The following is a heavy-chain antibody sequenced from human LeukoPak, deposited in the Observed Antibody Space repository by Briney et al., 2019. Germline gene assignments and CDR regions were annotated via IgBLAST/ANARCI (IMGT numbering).Heavy chain of an antibody. CDR1: GFIFSNHW. CDR3: ARVNHLIVRGGTALLDT. D-gene: IGHD2-15*01. CDR2: ISGDGSDT. V-gene: IGHV3-74*01. Sequence: LTGGSLRLSCEASGFIFSNHWMHWVRQTPGRGLVWLSRISGDGSDTTYVDSVRGRFTISRDNAKNTLYLQMNSLRVEDTAIYYCARVNHLIVRGGTALLDTWGQGTLVTVSS. J-gene: IGHJ5*02.